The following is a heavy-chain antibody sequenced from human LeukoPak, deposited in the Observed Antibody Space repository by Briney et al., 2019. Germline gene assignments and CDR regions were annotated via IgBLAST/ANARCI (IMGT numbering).Heavy chain of an antibody. J-gene: IGHJ4*02. CDR3: ARWYYYDSSAQMGFDY. CDR1: GGSISSYY. Sequence: PSETLSLTCTVSGGSISSYYWSWIRQPPGKGLEWLGYIYYSGSTNYNPSLKSRVTISVDTSKNQFSLKLSSVTAADTAVYYCARWYYYDSSAQMGFDYWGQGTLVTVSS. CDR2: IYYSGST. V-gene: IGHV4-59*01. D-gene: IGHD3-22*01.